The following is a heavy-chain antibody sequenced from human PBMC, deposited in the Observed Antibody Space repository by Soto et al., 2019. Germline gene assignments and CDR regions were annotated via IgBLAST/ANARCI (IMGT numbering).Heavy chain of an antibody. CDR2: ISYDGSNK. V-gene: IGHV3-30-3*01. CDR3: ARMGTRRGYSGYDYDSWFDY. CDR1: GFTFSDSW. D-gene: IGHD5-12*01. Sequence: PGGSLRLSCTASGFTFSDSWMTWVRQAPGKGLEWVAVISYDGSNKYYADSVKGRFTISRDNSKNTLYLQMNSLRAEDTAVYYCARMGTRRGYSGYDYDSWFDYWGQGTLVTVSS. J-gene: IGHJ4*02.